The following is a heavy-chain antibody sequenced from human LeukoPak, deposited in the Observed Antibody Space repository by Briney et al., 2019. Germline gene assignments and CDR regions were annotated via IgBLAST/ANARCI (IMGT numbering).Heavy chain of an antibody. CDR1: GGTFSSYA. Sequence: GASVKVSCKASGGTFSSYAISWVRQAPGQGLEWMGRIIPILGIANYAQKFQGRVTITADKSTSTAYMELSSLRSEDTAVYYCAREVLAQVIAAAGALFDYWGQGTLVTVPS. CDR2: IIPILGIA. J-gene: IGHJ4*02. D-gene: IGHD6-13*01. CDR3: AREVLAQVIAAAGALFDY. V-gene: IGHV1-69*04.